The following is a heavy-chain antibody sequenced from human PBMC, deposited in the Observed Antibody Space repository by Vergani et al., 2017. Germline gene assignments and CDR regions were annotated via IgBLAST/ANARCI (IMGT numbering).Heavy chain of an antibody. V-gene: IGHV5-51*01. J-gene: IGHJ3*02. CDR2: IYPGDSAT. CDR3: ARPYYDSSGSPGDAFDI. D-gene: IGHD3-22*01. Sequence: EVQLVQSGAEVKKPGESLKISCKGSGYSFTSYWIGWVRQMPGKGLEWMGIIYPGDSATRYSPSFQGQVTISADKSISTAYLQWSSLKASDTAMYYCARPYYDSSGSPGDAFDIWGQGTMVTVSS. CDR1: GYSFTSYW.